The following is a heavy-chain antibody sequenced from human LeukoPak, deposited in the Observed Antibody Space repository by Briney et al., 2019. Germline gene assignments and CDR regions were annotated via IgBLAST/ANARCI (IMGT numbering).Heavy chain of an antibody. Sequence: GASVKISCKASGGTFSSYAISWVRQAPGQGLEWMGGIIPIFGTANYAQKFQGRVTITTDESTSTAYMELSSLRSEDTAVYYCARVPLVVPAAIYYYYYMDVLGKGTTVTVSS. J-gene: IGHJ6*03. V-gene: IGHV1-69*05. CDR2: IIPIFGTA. CDR1: GGTFSSYA. CDR3: ARVPLVVPAAIYYYYYMDV. D-gene: IGHD2-2*02.